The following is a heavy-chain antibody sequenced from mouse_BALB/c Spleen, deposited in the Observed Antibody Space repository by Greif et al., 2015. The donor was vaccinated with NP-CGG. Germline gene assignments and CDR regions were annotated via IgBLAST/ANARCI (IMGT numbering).Heavy chain of an antibody. J-gene: IGHJ2*01. V-gene: IGHV14-4*02. CDR3: KGYYGSSYFDY. CDR1: GFNIKDYY. CDR2: IDPENGDT. Sequence: EVQLQQSGAELVRSGASVRLSCTASGFNIKDYYMHWVKQRPEQGLEWIGWIDPENGDTEYAPKFQGKATMTADTSSNTAYLQLSSLTSEDTAVYYCKGYYGSSYFDYWGQGTTLTVSS. D-gene: IGHD1-1*01.